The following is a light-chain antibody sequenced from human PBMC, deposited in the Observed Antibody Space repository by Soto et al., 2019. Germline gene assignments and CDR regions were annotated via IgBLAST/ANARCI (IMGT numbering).Light chain of an antibody. CDR2: DAS. CDR3: QQYGSFSPIT. Sequence: DIRMTQSPSTLSASVGDRVTITCRASRSISTWLAWYQQRPGIAPKLLIFDASILQSGVPSRFSGSGSGTEFTLSVSRLQTDDFATYYCQQYGSFSPITFGGGTKVEI. J-gene: IGKJ4*01. V-gene: IGKV1-5*01. CDR1: RSISTW.